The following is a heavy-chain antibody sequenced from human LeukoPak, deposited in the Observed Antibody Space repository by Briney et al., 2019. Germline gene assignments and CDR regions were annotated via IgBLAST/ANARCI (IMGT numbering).Heavy chain of an antibody. Sequence: ASVKVSCKASGYTFTSSGISWVRQAPGQGLEWMGWISAYNGNTNYAQKLQGRVTMTTDTSTSTAYMELRSLRSDDTAVYYCARSEYSTAARRSYYYYGMDVGGQGTTVTVSS. J-gene: IGHJ6*02. V-gene: IGHV1-18*01. CDR1: GYTFTSSG. CDR2: ISAYNGNT. CDR3: ARSEYSTAARRSYYYYGMDV. D-gene: IGHD6-6*01.